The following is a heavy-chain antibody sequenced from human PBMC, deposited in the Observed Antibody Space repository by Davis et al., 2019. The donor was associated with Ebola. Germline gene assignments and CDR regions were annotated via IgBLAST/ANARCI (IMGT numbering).Heavy chain of an antibody. J-gene: IGHJ6*02. V-gene: IGHV4-30-4*01. CDR2: IYSSGNT. Sequence: SETLSLTCTVSGGSINSGDYFWSWIRQSPGQGLAWIGYIYSSGNTDYTPSLKSRVSISMDTSKNQFSLRLKSVTAADTAVYFCARGWGDLVLGTGWVDTQTYYYHGMDVWGQGTTVTVSS. D-gene: IGHD3-16*01. CDR1: GGSINSGDYF. CDR3: ARGWGDLVLGTGWVDTQTYYYHGMDV.